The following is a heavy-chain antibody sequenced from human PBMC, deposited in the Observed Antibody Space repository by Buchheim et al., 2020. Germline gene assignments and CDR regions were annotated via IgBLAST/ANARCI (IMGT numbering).Heavy chain of an antibody. J-gene: IGHJ6*02. D-gene: IGHD2-2*01. CDR3: ARGGSSTSCLLPYYCYGMDV. CDR2: ISYDGSNK. Sequence: QVQLVESGGGVVQPGRSLRLSCAASGFTFSSYAMHWVRQAPGKGLEWVAVISYDGSNKYYADSVKGRFTISRDNSKNTLYLQMNSLRAEDTAVYYCARGGSSTSCLLPYYCYGMDVWGQGTT. V-gene: IGHV3-30-3*01. CDR1: GFTFSSYA.